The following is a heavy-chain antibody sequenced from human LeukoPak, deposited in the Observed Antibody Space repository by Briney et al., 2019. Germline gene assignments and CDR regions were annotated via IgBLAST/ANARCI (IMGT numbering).Heavy chain of an antibody. CDR3: ARDLAAIDSSGYYYVGPFDY. CDR2: INPDGSTT. Sequence: GGSLRLSCAASGFTFSSYGMHWVRQAPGKGLVWVSRINPDGSTTSYADSVKGRFTISRDNSKNTLYLQMNSLRAEDTAVYYCARDLAAIDSSGYYYVGPFDYWGQGTLVTVSS. D-gene: IGHD3-22*01. V-gene: IGHV3-74*01. J-gene: IGHJ4*02. CDR1: GFTFSSYG.